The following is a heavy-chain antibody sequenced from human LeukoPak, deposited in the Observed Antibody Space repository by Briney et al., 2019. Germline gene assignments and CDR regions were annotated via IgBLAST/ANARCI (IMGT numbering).Heavy chain of an antibody. CDR2: IYYSGNT. D-gene: IGHD2-15*01. V-gene: IGHV4-39*01. Sequence: PSETLSLTCTVSGGSISSSSYYWGWIRQPPGKGLEWIGSIYYSGNTYYNPSLKSRVTISVDTSKNQFSLKLSSVTAADTAVYHCARHVEAATYYFDFWGQGTLVTVSS. J-gene: IGHJ4*02. CDR1: GGSISSSSYY. CDR3: ARHVEAATYYFDF.